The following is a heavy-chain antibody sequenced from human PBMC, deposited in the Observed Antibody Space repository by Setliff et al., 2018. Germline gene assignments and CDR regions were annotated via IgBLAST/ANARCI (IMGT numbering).Heavy chain of an antibody. D-gene: IGHD3-10*01. CDR1: SYSISSGYY. J-gene: IGHJ5*02. V-gene: IGHV4-38-2*02. CDR2: IYHSGST. CDR3: ARTSGSGSSLLPNFSDP. Sequence: SETLSLTCTVSSYSISSGYYWGWIRQPPGKGLEWIGIIYHSGSTYYNPSLKSRVTISVDTSKNQFSLKLSSVTAADTAVYYCARTSGSGSSLLPNFSDPWGQGTLVTVSS.